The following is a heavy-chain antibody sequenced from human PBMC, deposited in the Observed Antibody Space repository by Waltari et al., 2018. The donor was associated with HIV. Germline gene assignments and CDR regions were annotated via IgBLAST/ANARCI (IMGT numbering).Heavy chain of an antibody. CDR2: VYDRGAS. CDR3: ARGQRFMEWSTGHYYHYYLDV. D-gene: IGHD3-3*01. CDR1: RGSMTNYY. V-gene: IGHV4-59*01. Sequence: QVELQESGPGLVKPSETLSLTCSVSRGSMTNYYWSWLRLSPVKGLEWVGYVYDRGASNSNPTLQSRVTISIDTAKNQFSLQLSALTPADTAVYFCARGQRFMEWSTGHYYHYYLDVWGKGATVAVSS. J-gene: IGHJ6*03.